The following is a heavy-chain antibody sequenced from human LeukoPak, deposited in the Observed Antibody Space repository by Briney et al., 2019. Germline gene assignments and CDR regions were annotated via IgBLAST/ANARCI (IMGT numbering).Heavy chain of an antibody. CDR1: GGSISSYY. V-gene: IGHV4-59*01. Sequence: SETLSLTCTVSGGSISSYYWSWIRQPPGKGLEWIGYIYYSGSTNYNPSLKSRVTISVDTSENQFSLKLSSVTAADTAVYYCARGGGIAVAGDFDYWGQGTLVTVSS. D-gene: IGHD6-19*01. CDR3: ARGGGIAVAGDFDY. J-gene: IGHJ4*02. CDR2: IYYSGST.